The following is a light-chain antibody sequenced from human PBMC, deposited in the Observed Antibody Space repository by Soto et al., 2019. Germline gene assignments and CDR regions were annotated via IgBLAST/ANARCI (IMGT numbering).Light chain of an antibody. V-gene: IGLV2-14*01. CDR3: SSHTSSSTLFV. Sequence: QSALTQPASVSGSPGQSISISCTGTSSDVGGYNYVSWYQQHPGKAPKLMIYEVTKRPSGVSNRFSGSKSGTTASLTISGLQAEDEADYYCSSHTSSSTLFVFGTGTKVTVL. CDR2: EVT. CDR1: SSDVGGYNY. J-gene: IGLJ1*01.